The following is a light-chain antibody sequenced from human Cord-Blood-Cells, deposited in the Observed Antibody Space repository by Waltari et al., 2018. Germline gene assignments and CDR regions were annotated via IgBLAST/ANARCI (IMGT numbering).Light chain of an antibody. CDR2: AAS. V-gene: IGKV1-39*01. Sequence: DIQMNQSPSSLSAYVGDRVTITCRASQSISSYLNWYQQKPGKAPKLLIYAASSLQSGVPSRFSVSGSGTDFTLTISSLQPEDFATYYCQQSYSTLRTFGQGTKVEIK. CDR1: QSISSY. CDR3: QQSYSTLRT. J-gene: IGKJ1*01.